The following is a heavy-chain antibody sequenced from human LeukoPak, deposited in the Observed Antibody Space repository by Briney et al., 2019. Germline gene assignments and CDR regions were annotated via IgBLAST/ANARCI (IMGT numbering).Heavy chain of an antibody. CDR2: IWYDGNNK. D-gene: IGHD3-10*01. CDR3: ARDVLDY. CDR1: GFTFSSYA. V-gene: IGHV3-33*01. Sequence: AGGSLRLSCAASGFTFSSYAMHWVRQAPGKGLEWVALIWYDGNNKYYEDSVKGRFTISRDNAKNSLYLQMNSLRAEDTAVYYCARDVLDYWGQGTLVTVSS. J-gene: IGHJ4*02.